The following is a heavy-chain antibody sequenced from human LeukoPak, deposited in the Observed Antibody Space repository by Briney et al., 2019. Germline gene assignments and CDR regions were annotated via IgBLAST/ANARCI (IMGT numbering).Heavy chain of an antibody. Sequence: TGGSLRLSCAASGFTFSSYGMHWVRQAPGKGLEWVAFIRYDGSNKYYADSVKGRFTISRDNSKNTLYLQMNSLRAEDTAVYYCAKDAEDYVWGSCPDYWGQGTLVTVSS. D-gene: IGHD3-16*01. J-gene: IGHJ4*02. V-gene: IGHV3-30*02. CDR2: IRYDGSNK. CDR3: AKDAEDYVWGSCPDY. CDR1: GFTFSSYG.